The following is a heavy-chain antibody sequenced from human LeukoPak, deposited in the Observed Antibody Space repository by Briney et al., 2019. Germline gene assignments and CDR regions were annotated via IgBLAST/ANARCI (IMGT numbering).Heavy chain of an antibody. CDR3: ARHTFLAAAGRGWFDP. CDR1: GGSFSGYY. V-gene: IGHV4-34*01. Sequence: SETLSLTCAVYGGSFSGYYWSWIRQPPGKGLEWIGEINHSGSTNYNPSLKSRVTISVDTSKNQFSLKLSSVIAADTAVYYCARHTFLAAAGRGWFDPWGQGILVTVSS. D-gene: IGHD6-13*01. J-gene: IGHJ5*02. CDR2: INHSGST.